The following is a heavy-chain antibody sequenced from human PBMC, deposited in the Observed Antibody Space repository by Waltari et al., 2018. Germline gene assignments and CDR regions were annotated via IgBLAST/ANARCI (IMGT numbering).Heavy chain of an antibody. J-gene: IGHJ4*02. CDR1: GGSFSGYY. V-gene: IGHV4-34*01. D-gene: IGHD3-10*01. Sequence: QVQLQQWGAGLLRPSETLSLTCAVYGGSFSGYYWSWIRQPPGKGLEWIGEINHSGSTNYNPSLKSRVTISVDTSKNQFSLKLSSVTAADTAVYYCARGLGVRTWAVRKNPYFDYWGQGTLVTVSS. CDR3: ARGLGVRTWAVRKNPYFDY. CDR2: INHSGST.